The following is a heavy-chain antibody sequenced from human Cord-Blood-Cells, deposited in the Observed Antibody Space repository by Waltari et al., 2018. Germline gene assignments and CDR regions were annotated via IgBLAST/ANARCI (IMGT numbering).Heavy chain of an antibody. CDR2: IYYSGST. CDR3: ARELGRVNDYGGNSAFDI. CDR1: GGSISSYY. V-gene: IGHV4-59*01. Sequence: QVQLQESGPGLVKPSETLSLTCTVSGGSISSYYWSWIRQPPGKGLEWIGYIYYSGSTKNNPSRRSRVTRSVDTSKNQFALKLSYGTAADTAVYYCARELGRVNDYGGNSAFDIWGQGTMVTVSS. D-gene: IGHD4-17*01. J-gene: IGHJ3*02.